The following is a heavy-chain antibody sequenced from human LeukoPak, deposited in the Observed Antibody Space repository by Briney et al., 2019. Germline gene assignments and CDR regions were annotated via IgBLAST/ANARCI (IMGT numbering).Heavy chain of an antibody. V-gene: IGHV5-51*01. CDR1: GYSFTSYW. Sequence: GESLKISCKGSGYSFTSYWIGWVRQVPGKGLEWMGVIPGDSHTRYSPSFQGQGTISADKSISTAYLQWNSLKASDTAIYYCTRSPDIDILTGYSRYYFDYWGQGTLVTVSS. J-gene: IGHJ4*02. CDR3: TRSPDIDILTGYSRYYFDY. CDR2: IPGDSHT. D-gene: IGHD3-9*01.